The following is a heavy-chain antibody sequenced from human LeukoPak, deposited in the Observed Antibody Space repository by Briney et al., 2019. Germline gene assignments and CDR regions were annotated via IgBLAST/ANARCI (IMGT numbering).Heavy chain of an antibody. CDR2: IWYDGTRE. CDR1: GFTFSRYG. J-gene: IGHJ6*03. V-gene: IGHV3-33*01. D-gene: IGHD4-17*01. Sequence: GGSLRLSCAASGFTFSRYGFHWVRQAPGKGLEWVALIWYDGTRENYADSVKGRFTISRDNAKNSLYLQMNSLRAEDTAVYYCARVPLSYGGYYYYYMDVWGKGTTVTVSS. CDR3: ARVPLSYGGYYYYYMDV.